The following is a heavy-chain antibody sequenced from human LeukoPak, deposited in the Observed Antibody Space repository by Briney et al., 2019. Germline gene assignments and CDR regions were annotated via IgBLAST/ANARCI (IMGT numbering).Heavy chain of an antibody. CDR3: ARDGSFWRGYPYYFDY. Sequence: GGSLRPSCAASGFTFSSYGMHWVRQAPGKGLEWVAIIWYDGSNQYYADSVKGRFTISRDNSKNTLYLQVNSLRAEDTAVYYCARDGSFWRGYPYYFDYWGQGTLVTVSS. CDR2: IWYDGSNQ. J-gene: IGHJ4*02. V-gene: IGHV3-33*01. CDR1: GFTFSSYG. D-gene: IGHD3-3*01.